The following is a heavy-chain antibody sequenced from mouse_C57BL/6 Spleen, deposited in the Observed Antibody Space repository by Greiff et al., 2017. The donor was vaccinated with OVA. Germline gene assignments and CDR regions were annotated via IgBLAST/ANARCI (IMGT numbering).Heavy chain of an antibody. V-gene: IGHV5-17*01. Sequence: DVMLVESGGGLVKPGGSLKLSCAASGFTFSDYGMHWVRQAPEKGLEWVAYISSGSSTIYYADTVKGRFTISRDNAKNTLFLQMTSLRSEDTAMYYCARYYDGYYVNAMDYWGQGTSVTVSS. CDR1: GFTFSDYG. CDR2: ISSGSSTI. J-gene: IGHJ4*01. D-gene: IGHD2-3*01. CDR3: ARYYDGYYVNAMDY.